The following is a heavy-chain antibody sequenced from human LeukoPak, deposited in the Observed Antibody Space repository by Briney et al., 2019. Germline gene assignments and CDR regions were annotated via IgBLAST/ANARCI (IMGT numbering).Heavy chain of an antibody. CDR2: ISGSGGST. V-gene: IGHV3-23*01. CDR3: AREGLKYQLLPPFGY. J-gene: IGHJ4*02. CDR1: GFTFSNYA. D-gene: IGHD2-2*01. Sequence: SGGSLRLSCAPSGFTFSNYAMSWVRQAPGKGLEWVSAISGSGGSTYYADSVKGRFTISRDNSKNTLYLQMNSLRAEDTAVYYCAREGLKYQLLPPFGYWGQGTLVTVSS.